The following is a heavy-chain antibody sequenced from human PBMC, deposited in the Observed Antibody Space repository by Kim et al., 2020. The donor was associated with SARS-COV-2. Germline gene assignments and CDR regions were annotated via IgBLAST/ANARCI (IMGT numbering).Heavy chain of an antibody. V-gene: IGHV3-30*04. D-gene: IGHD3-10*01. CDR3: ARADYGSGSYWYYYYGMDV. CDR2: ISYDGSNK. CDR1: GFTFSSYA. J-gene: IGHJ6*02. Sequence: GGSLRLSCAASGFTFSSYAMHWVRQAPGKGLEWVAVISYDGSNKYYADSVKGRFTISRDNSKNTLYLQMNSLRAEDTAVYYCARADYGSGSYWYYYYGMDVWGQGTTVTVSS.